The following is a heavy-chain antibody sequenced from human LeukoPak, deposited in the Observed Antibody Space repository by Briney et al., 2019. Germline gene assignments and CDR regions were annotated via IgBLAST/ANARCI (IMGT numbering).Heavy chain of an antibody. CDR3: ARHADY. CDR1: GGSFSGYY. CDR2: INHSGST. V-gene: IGHV4-34*09. Sequence: SETLSLTCAVYGGSFSGYYWSWIRQPPGKGLEWIGEINHSGSTNYNPSLKSRVTISVDTSKNQFSLKLSSVTAADTAVYYCARHADYWGQGTLVTVSS. J-gene: IGHJ4*02.